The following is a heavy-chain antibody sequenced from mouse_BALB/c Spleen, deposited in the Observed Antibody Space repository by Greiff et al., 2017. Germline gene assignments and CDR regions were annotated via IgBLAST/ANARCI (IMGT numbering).Heavy chain of an antibody. V-gene: IGHV1-7*01. D-gene: IGHD2-10*02. CDR1: GYTFTSYW. J-gene: IGHJ3*01. CDR2: INPSSGYT. CDR3: ARSYGNYERFAY. Sequence: QVQLQQSGAELAKPGASVKMSCKASGYTFTSYWMHWVKQRPGQGLEWIGYINPSSGYTNYNQKFKDKATLTADKSSSTAYMQLSSLTSEDSAVYYCARSYGNYERFAYWGQGTLVTVSA.